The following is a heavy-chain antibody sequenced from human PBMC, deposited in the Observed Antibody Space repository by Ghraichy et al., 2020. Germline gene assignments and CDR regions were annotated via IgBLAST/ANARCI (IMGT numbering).Heavy chain of an antibody. Sequence: GGSLRLSCAASGFTFSAYAIHWVRQSPGKGLEWVAYISYDADKKYYADSVKGRFTISRDNSKNMVHLQMDSLNPEDTAVYYCTRDFSYMYSIDYWGQGTLVTVSS. CDR1: GFTFSAYA. CDR2: ISYDADKK. CDR3: TRDFSYMYSIDY. J-gene: IGHJ4*02. D-gene: IGHD2-8*01. V-gene: IGHV3-30-3*01.